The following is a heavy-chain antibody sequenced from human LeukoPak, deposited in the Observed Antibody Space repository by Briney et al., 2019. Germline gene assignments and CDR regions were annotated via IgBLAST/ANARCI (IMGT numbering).Heavy chain of an antibody. CDR1: GDSVSSNTAA. Sequence: SQTLSLTCAISGDSVSSNTAAWNWIRQSPSRGLEWLGRTYYRSKWPYDYAPSVKSRVTISPDTSKNHFSLQLNFVTAEDTAVYYCAREVDYGGSSADFDFWGQGTLVTVSS. D-gene: IGHD4-23*01. J-gene: IGHJ4*02. V-gene: IGHV6-1*01. CDR2: TYYRSKWPY. CDR3: AREVDYGGSSADFDF.